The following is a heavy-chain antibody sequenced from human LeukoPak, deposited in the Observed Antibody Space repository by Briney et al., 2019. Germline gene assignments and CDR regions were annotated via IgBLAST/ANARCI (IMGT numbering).Heavy chain of an antibody. CDR1: GFTFSSYA. CDR3: ARERIVVVPAAIPSKGLDY. V-gene: IGHV3-30*01. CDR2: ISYDGSNK. D-gene: IGHD2-2*02. J-gene: IGHJ4*02. Sequence: GRSLRLSCAASGFTFSSYAMHWVRQAPGKRLEWVAVISYDGSNKYYADSVKGRFTISRDNSKNTLYLQMNSLRAEDTAVYYCARERIVVVPAAIPSKGLDYWGQGTLVTVSS.